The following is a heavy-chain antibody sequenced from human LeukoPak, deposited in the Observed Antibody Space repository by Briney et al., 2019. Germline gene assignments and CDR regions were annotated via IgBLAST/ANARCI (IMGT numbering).Heavy chain of an antibody. J-gene: IGHJ4*02. V-gene: IGHV3-53*01. CDR2: IYTSGSA. CDR1: GLAVTSDY. Sequence: GGSLRLSCAASGLAVTSDYMGWVRQTPVRGLEWLPVIYTSGSAFYADSVKGRFTISRGESKNTVYLQMNALRVDDTAVYYCVVGINYDYWGQGSLVTVAS. CDR3: VVGINYDY. D-gene: IGHD3-10*01.